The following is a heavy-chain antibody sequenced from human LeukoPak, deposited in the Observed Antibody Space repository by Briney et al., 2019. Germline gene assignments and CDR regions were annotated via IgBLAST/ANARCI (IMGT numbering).Heavy chain of an antibody. Sequence: GGSLRLSCAASGFTFSSYGMHWVRQAPGKGLEWVAFIRYDGSNKYYADSVKGRFTISRDNSKNTLYLQMNSLRAEDTAVYYCAKDPTSRPRRLAYCGGDCYSSFDYWSQGTLVTVSS. CDR3: AKDPTSRPRRLAYCGGDCYSSFDY. V-gene: IGHV3-30*02. CDR1: GFTFSSYG. CDR2: IRYDGSNK. J-gene: IGHJ4*02. D-gene: IGHD2-21*01.